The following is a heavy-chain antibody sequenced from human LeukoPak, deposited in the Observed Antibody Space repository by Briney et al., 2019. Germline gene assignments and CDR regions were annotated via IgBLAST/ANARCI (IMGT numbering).Heavy chain of an antibody. CDR3: ARRGDGAQFDY. CDR2: IYYRGTT. V-gene: IGHV4-39*07. D-gene: IGHD4/OR15-4a*01. CDR1: GGSISSYY. J-gene: IGHJ4*02. Sequence: SETLSLTCTVSGGSISSYYWGWIRQPPGKGLEWIGTIYYRGTTYYNPSLKSRVTLSLDTSKNQFSLKLSSVTAADTAVYYCARRGDGAQFDYWGQGTLVTVSS.